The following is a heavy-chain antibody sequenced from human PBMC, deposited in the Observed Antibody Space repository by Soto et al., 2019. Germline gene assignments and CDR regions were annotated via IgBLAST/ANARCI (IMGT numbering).Heavy chain of an antibody. CDR2: ITPATGAA. J-gene: IGHJ3*02. D-gene: IGHD3-3*01. V-gene: IGHV1-2*02. Sequence: QLHLVQSGAVVKKPGASVTVSCSASGYPVTAYYMHWVRQAPGRGLEWMGGITPATGAAKYTQTFQGRVTMARATSTSTVFMELSGLTSEDTAGFYCARGGGVGVAGSAAFDMWGQGTLVTVSS. CDR3: ARGGGVGVAGSAAFDM. CDR1: GYPVTAYY.